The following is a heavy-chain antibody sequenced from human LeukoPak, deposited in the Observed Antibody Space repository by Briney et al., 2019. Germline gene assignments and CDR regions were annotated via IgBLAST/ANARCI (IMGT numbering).Heavy chain of an antibody. CDR1: GYIFIDYY. CDR3: ARVLSGGSYFFDY. CDR2: INPNSGGT. J-gene: IGHJ4*02. Sequence: GASVKVSCKASGYIFIDYYMHWVRQAPGQGLEWMGRINPNSGGTNYAQKFQGRVTMTRDTSISTAYMELSRLTSDDTAVYYRARVLSGGSYFFDYWGQGTLVTVSS. D-gene: IGHD1-26*01. V-gene: IGHV1-2*06.